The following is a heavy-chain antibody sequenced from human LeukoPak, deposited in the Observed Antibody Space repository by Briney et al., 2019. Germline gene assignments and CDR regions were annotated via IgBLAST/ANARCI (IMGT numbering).Heavy chain of an antibody. CDR3: ARDYCSSTSCYTGYFDY. CDR2: ISSSSSYI. Sequence: GGSLRLSCAASGFTFSSYSMNWVRQAPGKGLEWVSSISSSSSYIYYADSVKGRVTISRDNAKNSLYLQMNSLRAEDTAVYYCARDYCSSTSCYTGYFDYWGQGTLVTVSS. CDR1: GFTFSSYS. J-gene: IGHJ4*02. D-gene: IGHD2-2*02. V-gene: IGHV3-21*01.